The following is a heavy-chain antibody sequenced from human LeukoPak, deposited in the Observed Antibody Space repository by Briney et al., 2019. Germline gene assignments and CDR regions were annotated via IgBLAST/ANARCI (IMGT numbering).Heavy chain of an antibody. CDR2: MSDSGGSA. V-gene: IGHV3-23*01. CDR3: AKDLFGYCSGGTCNRYYFDY. J-gene: IGHJ4*02. CDR1: GFTFSSYA. Sequence: SGGSLRLSCAASGFTFSSYAMHWVRQAPGKGLEWVSTMSDSGGSAYSANSVKGRFTISRDNSKNTLYLQMNSLRAEDTAVYYCAKDLFGYCSGGTCNRYYFDYWGQGTLVTVSS. D-gene: IGHD2-15*01.